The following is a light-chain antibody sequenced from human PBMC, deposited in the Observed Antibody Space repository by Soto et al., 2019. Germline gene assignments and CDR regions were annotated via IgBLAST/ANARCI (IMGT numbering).Light chain of an antibody. CDR3: CSYAGSFTWV. CDR2: VVT. V-gene: IGLV2-11*01. J-gene: IGLJ3*02. CDR1: GSDIGGYNY. Sequence: QSVLTQPRSVSGSPGQSVTMSCTGTGSDIGGYNYVSWYQHHPGKAPKLLIYVVTNRPSGVPGRFSGSKFGNTASLTISGLQAEDEADYYCCSYAGSFTWVFGGGTKVTVL.